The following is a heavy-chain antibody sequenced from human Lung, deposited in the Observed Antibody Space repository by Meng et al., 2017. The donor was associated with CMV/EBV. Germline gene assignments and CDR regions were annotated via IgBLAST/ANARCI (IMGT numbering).Heavy chain of an antibody. D-gene: IGHD6-6*01. CDR3: AREQGYFSSKHYYYHLDV. V-gene: IGHV3-53*01. CDR1: GFIVSDNY. J-gene: IGHJ6*02. Sequence: GEXXKISCAASGFIVSDNYMNWVRQAPGKGLEWISIIYSNENTYYADSVKGRFTISRDNSKNTLYLQMNSLRAEDTAVYYCAREQGYFSSKHYYYHLDVWGQGTXVTVSS. CDR2: IYSNENT.